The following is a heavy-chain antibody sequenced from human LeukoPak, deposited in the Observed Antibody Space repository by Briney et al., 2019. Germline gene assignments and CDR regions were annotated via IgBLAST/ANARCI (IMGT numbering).Heavy chain of an antibody. J-gene: IGHJ4*02. CDR3: ARGEWLVLRDH. CDR2: INPNSGGT. V-gene: IGHV1-2*02. D-gene: IGHD3-3*01. Sequence: ASVKVSCTASGYNFNAYYMHWVRQAPGQGLEWMAWINPNSGGTNYAQKLQGRVTLTRDTSTNTVYMEVNRLTSDDTVVYYCARGEWLVLRDHWGQGTPVTVSS. CDR1: GYNFNAYY.